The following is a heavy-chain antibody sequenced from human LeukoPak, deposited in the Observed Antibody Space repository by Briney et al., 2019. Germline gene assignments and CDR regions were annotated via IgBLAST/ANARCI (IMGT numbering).Heavy chain of an antibody. CDR3: ARHVAYGPLEI. Sequence: LESLSLTCTVPGGSISSSSYFWDWIRQPPGKGLEWIGNIYYSGSTDHNPSLKTRVTMSVDTSNNRFSLQVNSVTAADTAVYYCARHVAYGPLEIWGQGTMVTVSS. CDR2: IYYSGST. D-gene: IGHD3-10*01. J-gene: IGHJ3*02. CDR1: GGSISSSSYF. V-gene: IGHV4-39*01.